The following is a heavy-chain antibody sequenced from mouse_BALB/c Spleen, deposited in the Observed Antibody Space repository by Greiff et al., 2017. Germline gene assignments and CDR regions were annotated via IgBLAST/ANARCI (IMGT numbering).Heavy chain of an antibody. CDR3: ARRYRYDEGWFAY. J-gene: IGHJ3*01. Sequence: EVKLVESGGGLVQPGGSLKLSCAASGFTFSSYTMSWVRQTPEKRLEWVAYISNGGGSTYYPDTVKGRFTISRDNAKNTLYLQMSSLKSEDTAMYYCARRYRYDEGWFAYWGQGTLVTVSA. V-gene: IGHV5-12-2*01. CDR1: GFTFSSYT. CDR2: ISNGGGST. D-gene: IGHD2-14*01.